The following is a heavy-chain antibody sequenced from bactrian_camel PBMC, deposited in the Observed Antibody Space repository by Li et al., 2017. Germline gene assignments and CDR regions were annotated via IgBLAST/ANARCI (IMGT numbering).Heavy chain of an antibody. CDR1: RYTYNRNC. CDR3: ATDQAPGYGGRCLTLSRDEFYY. J-gene: IGHJ4*01. V-gene: IGHV3S25*01. D-gene: IGHD6*01. Sequence: VQAGGSLTLSCAAGRYTYNRNCTAWFRQAPGKEREGVARIATGSGNTYYADSVKGRFTITQDNTDNTVYLQMDSLKPEDSAMYYCATDQAPGYGGRCLTLSRDEFYYWGRGTQVTVS. CDR2: IATGSGNT.